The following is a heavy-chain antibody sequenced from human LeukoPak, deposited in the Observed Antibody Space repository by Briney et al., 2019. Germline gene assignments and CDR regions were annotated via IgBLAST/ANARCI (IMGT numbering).Heavy chain of an antibody. CDR3: ARLPHCSGGSCYSGYYYYYMDV. V-gene: IGHV4-61*02. CDR2: IYTSGST. Sequence: TASETLSLTCTVSGGSISSGSYYWSWIRQPAGKGLEWIGRIYTSGSTNYNPSLKSRVTISVDTSKNQFSLKLSSVTAADTAVYYCARLPHCSGGSCYSGYYYYYMDVWGKGTTVTVSS. CDR1: GGSISSGSYY. J-gene: IGHJ6*03. D-gene: IGHD2-15*01.